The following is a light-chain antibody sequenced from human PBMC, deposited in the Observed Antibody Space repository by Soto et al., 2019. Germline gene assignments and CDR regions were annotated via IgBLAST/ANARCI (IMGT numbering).Light chain of an antibody. V-gene: IGKV1-27*01. J-gene: IGKJ4*01. Sequence: DIQMTQSPSSLSASVGDRVTITCRASQGISNYLAWYQQKPGKVPKLLIYAASTLESGVPSRFSGSGSGTDLSHTISSLQPEDVAAYYYHQYNSAPLTFGGGTKVEIK. CDR1: QGISNY. CDR2: AAS. CDR3: HQYNSAPLT.